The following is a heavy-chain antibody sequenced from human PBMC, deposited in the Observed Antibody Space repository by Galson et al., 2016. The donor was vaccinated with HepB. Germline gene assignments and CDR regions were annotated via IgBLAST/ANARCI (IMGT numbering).Heavy chain of an antibody. CDR3: ARGPPVSGSVQLDHLDV. CDR2: ISPYNGNI. V-gene: IGHV1-18*04. Sequence: SVKVSCKAPGNTFTRYGISWVRQAPGQGLEWMGWISPYNGNINYAQKFQGRVFLTTETSTATAYMELRRLISDDTAIYYCARGPPVSGSVQLDHLDVWGKGTTVTVSS. J-gene: IGHJ6*04. CDR1: GNTFTRYG. D-gene: IGHD2-8*02.